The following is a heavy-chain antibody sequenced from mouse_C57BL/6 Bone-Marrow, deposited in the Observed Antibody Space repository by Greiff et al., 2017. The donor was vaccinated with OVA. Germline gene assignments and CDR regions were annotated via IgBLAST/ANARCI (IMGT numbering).Heavy chain of an antibody. CDR3: ASYRAWFAY. J-gene: IGHJ3*01. CDR2: IDPSDSYT. Sequence: QVQLQQPGAELVMPGASVKLSCKASGYTFTSYWMHWVKQRPGQGLEWIGEIDPSDSYTNYNQKFKGKATLTVDKSSSTAYMQLSSLTSDDSAVYYCASYRAWFAYWGQGTLVTVSA. D-gene: IGHD5-5*01. V-gene: IGHV1-69*01. CDR1: GYTFTSYW.